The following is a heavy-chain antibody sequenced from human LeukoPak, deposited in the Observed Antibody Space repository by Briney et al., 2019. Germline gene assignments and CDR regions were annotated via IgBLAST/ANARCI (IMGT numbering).Heavy chain of an antibody. Sequence: SETLSLTCTVSGGSISSYYWSWIRQPPGKGLERIGYIYYSGSTNYNPSLKSRVTISVDTSKNQFSLKLGSVTAADTAVYYCARGGGGHIVVVPAGPLFDYWGQGTLVTVSS. CDR2: IYYSGST. CDR3: ARGGGGHIVVVPAGPLFDY. D-gene: IGHD2-2*01. CDR1: GGSISSYY. J-gene: IGHJ4*02. V-gene: IGHV4-59*01.